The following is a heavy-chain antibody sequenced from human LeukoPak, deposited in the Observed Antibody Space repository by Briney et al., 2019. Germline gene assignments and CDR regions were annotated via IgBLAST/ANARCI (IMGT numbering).Heavy chain of an antibody. V-gene: IGHV4-59*01. CDR2: IYYSGTT. D-gene: IGHD3-22*01. CDR1: GDPINNYY. CDR3: ARERDSSVIDGFDI. J-gene: IGHJ3*02. Sequence: PSETLSLTCTVSGDPINNYYWSWIRQPPGKGLEWIGFIYYSGTTNYNPSLKSRVTISVDTSKNQYSLKLSSVTAADTAVYYCARERDSSVIDGFDIWGQGTMVTVSS.